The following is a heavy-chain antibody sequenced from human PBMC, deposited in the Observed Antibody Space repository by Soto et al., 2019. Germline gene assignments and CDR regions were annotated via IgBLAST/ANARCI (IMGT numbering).Heavy chain of an antibody. CDR2: INTIFGIT. CDR1: GGTFNNYV. Sequence: QVQLVQSGAEVKKPGSSVKVSCRASGGTFNNYVVTWVRQAPGQGLEWVGWINTIFGITNYAQNLEGRVTITADESTTTVHMEMTSLTSDDTAVYFCARGGHGSISNHWGQGTLVTVSS. D-gene: IGHD6-13*01. V-gene: IGHV1-69*01. CDR3: ARGGHGSISNH. J-gene: IGHJ1*01.